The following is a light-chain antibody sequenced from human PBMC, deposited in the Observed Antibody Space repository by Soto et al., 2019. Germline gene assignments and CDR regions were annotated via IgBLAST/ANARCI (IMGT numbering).Light chain of an antibody. CDR1: QSISSW. Sequence: DIQMTQSPSTLPASVGDRVTITCRASQSISSWLAWYQQKPGKAPKLLIYKASSLESRVPSRFSGSGSGTEFTLTISSLQPDDFETYYCQQYNSYSPWTFGQGTKVEIK. CDR3: QQYNSYSPWT. CDR2: KAS. V-gene: IGKV1-5*03. J-gene: IGKJ1*01.